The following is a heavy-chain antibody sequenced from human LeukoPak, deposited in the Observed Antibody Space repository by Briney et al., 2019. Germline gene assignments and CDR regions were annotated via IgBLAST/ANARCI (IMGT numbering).Heavy chain of an antibody. V-gene: IGHV4-61*02. CDR2: IYTSGST. J-gene: IGHJ4*02. CDR3: ARGRLGYSYGYDY. CDR1: GGSISSGSYY. Sequence: PSETLSLTCTVSGGSISSGSYYWSWIRQPAGKGLEWIGRIYTSGSTNYNPSLKSRVTISVDTSKNQFSLKLSSVTAADTAVYYCARGRLGYSYGYDYWGQGTLVTVSS. D-gene: IGHD5-18*01.